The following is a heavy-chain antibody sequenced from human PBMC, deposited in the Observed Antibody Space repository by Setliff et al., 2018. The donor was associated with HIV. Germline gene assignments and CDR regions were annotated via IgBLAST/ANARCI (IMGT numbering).Heavy chain of an antibody. CDR3: ARAAAGNTGPFDL. V-gene: IGHV4-4*07. D-gene: IGHD4-17*01. CDR2: VYTRGIT. Sequence: SETLSLTCTVSGGSISSYYWSWIRQPAGQGLQWIGRVYTRGITTYNPYLKSRVTMSVDTSKNQFSLKPTSVTASDTAVYYCARAAAGNTGPFDLWGQGSPVTVSS. J-gene: IGHJ4*02. CDR1: GGSISSYY.